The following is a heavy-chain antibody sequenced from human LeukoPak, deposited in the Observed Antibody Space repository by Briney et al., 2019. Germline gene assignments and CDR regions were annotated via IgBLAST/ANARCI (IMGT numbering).Heavy chain of an antibody. CDR3: ARAHNWKYGSFDF. J-gene: IGHJ4*02. V-gene: IGHV3-23*01. D-gene: IGHD1-7*01. CDR2: ISGNGGNT. CDR1: GFTFSSYA. Sequence: GGSLRLSCAASGFTFSSYAMSWVRQAPGKGLEWVSAISGNGGNTYFADSVKGRFTISRDNSKNTLYLQMNSLRAEDTAVYYCARAHNWKYGSFDFWGQGTLVTVSS.